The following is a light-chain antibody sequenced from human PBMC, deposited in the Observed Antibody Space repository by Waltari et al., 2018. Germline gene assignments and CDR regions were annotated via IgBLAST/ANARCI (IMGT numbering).Light chain of an antibody. V-gene: IGLV7-46*01. CDR1: TRAVTSGHY. CDR2: DAT. Sequence: QAVVTQEPSLTVSPGGTVTPTCGSSTRAVTSGHYPYWVQQKAGHAPRTLIYDATEPHSWTPARFSGSLLGGKAALTLSGAQPEDEADYYCLLSYGDVWVFGGGTKLTVL. J-gene: IGLJ3*02. CDR3: LLSYGDVWV.